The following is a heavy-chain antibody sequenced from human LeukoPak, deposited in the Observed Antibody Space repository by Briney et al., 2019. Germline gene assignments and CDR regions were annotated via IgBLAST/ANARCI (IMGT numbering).Heavy chain of an antibody. CDR2: ISDDGSKK. CDR1: GFTFSIYA. J-gene: IGHJ5*02. D-gene: IGHD1-1*01. CDR3: ARERIAATGTGWSDP. Sequence: GGSLRLSCVASGFTFSIYAIHWVRQAPGKGLEWVAVISDDGSKKYYADSVRGRLTISRDNSKSTLFLQMNSLRAEDTAVYYCARERIAATGTGWSDPWGQGTLVTVSS. V-gene: IGHV3-30*04.